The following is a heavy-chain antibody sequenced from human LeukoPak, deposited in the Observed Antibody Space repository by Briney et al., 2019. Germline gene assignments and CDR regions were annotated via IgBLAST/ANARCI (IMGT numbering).Heavy chain of an antibody. J-gene: IGHJ5*02. CDR1: GYTFTGYY. Sequence: ASVKVSCKASGYTFTGYYMHWVRQAPGQGLEWMGWINPNSGGTNYAQKFQGRVTMTRDTSISTAYMELSRLRSDDTAVYYCARDSSRWSNWFDPWGQGTLVTVSS. CDR2: INPNSGGT. CDR3: ARDSSRWSNWFDP. V-gene: IGHV1-2*02. D-gene: IGHD6-13*01.